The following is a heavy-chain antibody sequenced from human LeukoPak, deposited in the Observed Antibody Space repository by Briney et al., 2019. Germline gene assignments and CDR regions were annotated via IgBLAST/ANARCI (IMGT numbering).Heavy chain of an antibody. D-gene: IGHD6-13*01. CDR2: ISYDGSNK. J-gene: IGHJ4*02. Sequence: PGRSLRLSCAASGFTFSSYGMHWVRQAPGKGLEWVAVISYDGSNKYYTDSVKGRFTISRDNSKNTLYLQMNSLRAEDTAVYYCAKDLIAAAGNYFDYWGQGTQVTVSS. CDR1: GFTFSSYG. V-gene: IGHV3-30*18. CDR3: AKDLIAAAGNYFDY.